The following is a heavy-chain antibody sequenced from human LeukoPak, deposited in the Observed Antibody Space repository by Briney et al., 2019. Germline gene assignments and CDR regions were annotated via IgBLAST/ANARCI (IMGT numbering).Heavy chain of an antibody. V-gene: IGHV1-2*04. CDR3: ARNYYDSSGTYAFDI. Sequence: GASVKVSCKASGYTFTGYYMHWVRQAPGQGLEWMGWINPNSGGTNYAQKFQGWVTMTRDTSISTAYMELSRLGSDDTAVYYCARNYYDSSGTYAFDIWGQGTMVTVSS. CDR1: GYTFTGYY. CDR2: INPNSGGT. J-gene: IGHJ3*02. D-gene: IGHD3-22*01.